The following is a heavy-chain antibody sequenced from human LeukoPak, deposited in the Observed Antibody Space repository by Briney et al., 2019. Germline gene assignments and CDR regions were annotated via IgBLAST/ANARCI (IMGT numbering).Heavy chain of an antibody. V-gene: IGHV4-59*05. CDR2: IYYSGST. J-gene: IGHJ4*02. D-gene: IGHD3-10*01. Sequence: SETLSLTCTVSGGSISSYYWSWIRQPPGKGLEWIGSIYYSGSTYYNPSLKSRVTISVDTSKNQFSLKLSSVTAADTAVYYCARLGDVDYWGQGTLVTVSS. CDR1: GGSISSYY. CDR3: ARLGDVDY.